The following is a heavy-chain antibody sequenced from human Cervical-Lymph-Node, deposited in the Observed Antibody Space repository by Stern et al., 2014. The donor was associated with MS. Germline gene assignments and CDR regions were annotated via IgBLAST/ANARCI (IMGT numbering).Heavy chain of an antibody. CDR1: GGSLSSYY. CDR2: IYYDGST. D-gene: IGHD4-11*01. CDR3: ARVSTSFDD. J-gene: IGHJ4*02. V-gene: IGHV4-59*01. Sequence: QVQLQESGPGVVKPSETLSLTCTVSGGSLSSYYWSWIRQPPGKGLELIGYIYYDGSTNYNSSLKSRVTISLDTSKKQFSLKLDSVTAADTAVYFCARVSTSFDDWGQGTLVTVSS.